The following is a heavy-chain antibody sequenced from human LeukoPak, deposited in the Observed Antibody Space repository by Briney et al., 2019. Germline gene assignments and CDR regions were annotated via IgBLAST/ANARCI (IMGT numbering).Heavy chain of an antibody. CDR1: GFTFSDYY. CDR2: IYSGGTI. D-gene: IGHD1-26*01. V-gene: IGHV3-53*01. CDR3: AGGPNSGSYSAYYYGMDV. Sequence: GGSLRLSCAASGFTFSDYYMSWVRQAPGKGLEWVSVIYSGGTIYYADSVRGRFTISRDNSKNTLYLQMNSLRAEETAVYYCAGGPNSGSYSAYYYGMDVWGQGTTVTVSS. J-gene: IGHJ6*02.